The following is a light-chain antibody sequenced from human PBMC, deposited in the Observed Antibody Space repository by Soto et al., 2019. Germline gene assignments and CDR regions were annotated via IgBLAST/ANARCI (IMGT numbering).Light chain of an antibody. CDR2: GTS. CDR3: QQYIRSPYT. J-gene: IGKJ2*01. V-gene: IGKV3-20*01. Sequence: EIVWTQSHGTLSLSPGAGGALSCRASHNISSSYVAWYQQKPGRAPRLLMHGTSNRAVGIPDRFSGSGSGTEFTLTISRLETEDFAVYYCQQYIRSPYTFGQGTRLEIK. CDR1: HNISSSY.